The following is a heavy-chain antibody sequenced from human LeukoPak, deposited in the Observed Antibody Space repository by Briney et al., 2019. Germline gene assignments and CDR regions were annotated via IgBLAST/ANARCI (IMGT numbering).Heavy chain of an antibody. CDR1: GFSFSTSW. CDR3: ARLSTSVAGGDH. CDR2: IKKDGSEE. D-gene: IGHD6-19*01. Sequence: GGSLRLSCTASGFSFSTSWMSWVRQTPGKGLEWVANIKKDGSEEYYVDSVKTRFTISRDNAKNSLYLQLNSLIDEDTAVYYCARLSTSVAGGDHWGQGTLVTVSS. V-gene: IGHV3-7*01. J-gene: IGHJ4*02.